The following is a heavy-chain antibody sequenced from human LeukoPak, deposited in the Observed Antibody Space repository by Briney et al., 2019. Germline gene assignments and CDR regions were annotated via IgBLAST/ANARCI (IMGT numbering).Heavy chain of an antibody. V-gene: IGHV3-30*04. D-gene: IGHD1-26*01. CDR1: GFTFSSYA. CDR3: ASVYSGSYIYDY. Sequence: GRSLRLSCAASGFTFSSYAMHWVRQAPGKGLEWVAVISYDGSNKYYADSVKGRFTISRDNSKNTLYLQMNSLRAEDTAVYYCASVYSGSYIYDYWGQGTLVSVSS. J-gene: IGHJ4*02. CDR2: ISYDGSNK.